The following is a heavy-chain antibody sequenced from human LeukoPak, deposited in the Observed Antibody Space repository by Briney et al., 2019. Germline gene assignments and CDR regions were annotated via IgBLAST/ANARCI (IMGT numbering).Heavy chain of an antibody. J-gene: IGHJ4*02. V-gene: IGHV3-7*03. D-gene: IGHD5-12*01. CDR3: ARDSTWRLDY. CDR2: IKEDGGVK. CDR1: GFTFSSHW. Sequence: GGSLRLSYTASGFTFSSHWMTWVRQPPGKGLEWVANIKEDGGVKYYVDSVKGRFTISRDNTKNALYLEMNSLRADDTALYFCARDSTWRLDYWGQGTLITVSS.